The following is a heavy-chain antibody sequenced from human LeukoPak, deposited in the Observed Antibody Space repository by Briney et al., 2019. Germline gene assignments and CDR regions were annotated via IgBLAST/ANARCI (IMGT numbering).Heavy chain of an antibody. J-gene: IGHJ5*02. CDR3: ARDAYLDYYGSGSYHWFDP. V-gene: IGHV4-59*01. D-gene: IGHD3-10*01. CDR1: GGSISSYY. CDR2: IYYSGST. Sequence: PSETLSLTCTVSGGSISSYYWSWIRQPPGKGLEWIGYIYYSGSTNYNPSLKSRVTISVDTSKNQFSLKLSSVTAADTAVYYCARDAYLDYYGSGSYHWFDPWGQGTLVTVSS.